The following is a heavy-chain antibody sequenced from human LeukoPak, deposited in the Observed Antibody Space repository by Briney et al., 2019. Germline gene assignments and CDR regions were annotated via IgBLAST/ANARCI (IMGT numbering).Heavy chain of an antibody. CDR1: GYTFSSYG. Sequence: GASVKVSCKTSGYTFSSYGITWVRQAPGQGLEWMGWVSAYNGDTKYAEKLQGRVTMSTDTSTTTAYMEQRSLRSDDTAVYYCARGILADDIMTGPWGQGTLVTVSS. CDR2: VSAYNGDT. J-gene: IGHJ5*02. D-gene: IGHD3-9*01. V-gene: IGHV1-18*01. CDR3: ARGILADDIMTGP.